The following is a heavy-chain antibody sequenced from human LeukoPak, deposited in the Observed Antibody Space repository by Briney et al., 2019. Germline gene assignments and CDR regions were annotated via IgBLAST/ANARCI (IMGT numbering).Heavy chain of an antibody. CDR1: GGSISSYY. Sequence: SETLSLTCTVSGGSISSYYWSWIRQPPGKGLEWIGYIYTSGSTNYNPSLKSRVTISVDTSKNQFSLKLSSVTAADTAAYYCARREYYYDSSGYVNRFDPWGQGTLVTVSS. CDR3: ARREYYYDSSGYVNRFDP. V-gene: IGHV4-4*09. CDR2: IYTSGST. J-gene: IGHJ5*02. D-gene: IGHD3-22*01.